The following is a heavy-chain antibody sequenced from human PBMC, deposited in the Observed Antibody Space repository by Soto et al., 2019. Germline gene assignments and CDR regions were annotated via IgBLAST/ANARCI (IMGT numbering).Heavy chain of an antibody. CDR2: ISSSGTTI. CDR3: ARDCGRRYSGFNS. J-gene: IGHJ4*02. CDR1: GFTFSDYF. V-gene: IGHV3-11*01. D-gene: IGHD2-15*01. Sequence: GGSLRLSCAASGFTFSDYFMTWIRQAPGKGMELVSYISSSGTTIFYADSVQGRFTISRDNAKKSLYLEINSLRAEDTAVYYCARDCGRRYSGFNSWGQGTLVTVSS.